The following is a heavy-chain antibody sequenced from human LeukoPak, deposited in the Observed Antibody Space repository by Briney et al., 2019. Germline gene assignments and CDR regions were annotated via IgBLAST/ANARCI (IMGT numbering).Heavy chain of an antibody. D-gene: IGHD3-22*01. CDR1: GYTFTSYY. V-gene: IGHV1-46*01. CDR3: ARGPPWGYYDSSGYGEYFQH. J-gene: IGHJ1*01. Sequence: ASVKVSCKASGYTFTSYYMHWVRQAPGQGLVWMGIINPSGGSTSYAQKFQGRVTITADESTSTAYMELSSLRSEDTAVYYCARGPPWGYYDSSGYGEYFQHWGQGTLVTVSS. CDR2: INPSGGST.